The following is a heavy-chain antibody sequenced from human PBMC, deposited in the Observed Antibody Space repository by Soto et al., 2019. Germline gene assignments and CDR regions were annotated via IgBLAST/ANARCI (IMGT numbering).Heavy chain of an antibody. V-gene: IGHV4-30-2*01. CDR3: ARRYSSSFDY. CDR1: GGSISSGGYS. D-gene: IGHD6-13*01. J-gene: IGHJ4*02. Sequence: TLSLTCAVSGGSISSGGYSWSWIRQPPGKGLEWIGYIYHSGSPYYNPSLKSRVTISVDRSKNQFSLKLSSVTAADTAVYYCARRYSSSFDYWGQGTLVTVSS. CDR2: IYHSGSP.